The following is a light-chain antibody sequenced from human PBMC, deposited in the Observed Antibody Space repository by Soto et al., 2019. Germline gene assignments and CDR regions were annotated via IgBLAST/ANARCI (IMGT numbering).Light chain of an antibody. V-gene: IGKV1-39*01. CDR1: QSILYSSNNKNH. Sequence: DIVMTQSPDSLAVSLGERATINCRSSQSILYSSNNKNHLAWYQQKPGKAPKLLIYAASSLQSGVPSRFSGSGSGTDFTLTISSLQPEDFATYYCQQSYSTPPWTFGHGTKVDIK. J-gene: IGKJ1*01. CDR3: QQSYSTPPWT. CDR2: AAS.